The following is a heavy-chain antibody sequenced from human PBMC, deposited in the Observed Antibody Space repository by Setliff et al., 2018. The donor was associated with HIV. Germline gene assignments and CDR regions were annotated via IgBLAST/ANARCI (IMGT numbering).Heavy chain of an antibody. Sequence: PSETLSLTCTVSGDSASNSRYYWAWIRQPPGKGLEYIGSIHYDERTYYNPSLKSRVTISLDTSKNQFSLKLTSVTAADTAMYYCASFFVTTVTNQDYWGQGTPVTVSS. CDR1: GDSASNSRYY. CDR3: ASFFVTTVTNQDY. CDR2: IHYDERT. D-gene: IGHD4-17*01. J-gene: IGHJ4*02. V-gene: IGHV4-39*01.